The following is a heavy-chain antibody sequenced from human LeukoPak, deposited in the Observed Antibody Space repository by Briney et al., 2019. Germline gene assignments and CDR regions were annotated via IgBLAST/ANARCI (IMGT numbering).Heavy chain of an antibody. J-gene: IGHJ4*02. Sequence: GGSLRLSCAASGFTFSSYWMSWVRQAPGKGLEWVANIKQDGSEKYYVDSVKGRFTISRDNAKNSLYLQMNSLRAEDTAVYYCARGRRGYDSSGYYQFFDYWGQGTLVTVSS. D-gene: IGHD3-22*01. V-gene: IGHV3-7*01. CDR2: IKQDGSEK. CDR3: ARGRRGYDSSGYYQFFDY. CDR1: GFTFSSYW.